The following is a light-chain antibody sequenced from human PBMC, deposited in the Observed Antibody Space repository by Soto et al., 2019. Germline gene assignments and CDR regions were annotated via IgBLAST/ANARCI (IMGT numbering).Light chain of an antibody. Sequence: QSALTQPASVSGSPGRPITFPALGTRINIGAYNYVSWYQQHPGKAPKLMIYDVNIRPSGVSNRFSGSKSGNTASLTISGLQAEDEADYYCTSWTTSTTMIFGGGTKLTVL. J-gene: IGLJ2*01. CDR3: TSWTTSTTMI. CDR1: RINIGAYNY. V-gene: IGLV2-14*03. CDR2: DVN.